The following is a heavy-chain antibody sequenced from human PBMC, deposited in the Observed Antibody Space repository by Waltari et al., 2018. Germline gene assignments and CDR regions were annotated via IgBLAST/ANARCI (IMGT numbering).Heavy chain of an antibody. CDR3: ARECTNGVCYIRADYYGMDV. CDR1: GGPFSSYA. V-gene: IGHV1-69*01. CDR2: IIPIFGTA. J-gene: IGHJ6*02. Sequence: QVQLVQSGAEVKKPGSSVKVSCKASGGPFSSYAISWVRQAPGQGLEWMGGIIPIFGTANYAQKFQGRVTITADESTSTAYMELSSLRSEDTAVYYCARECTNGVCYIRADYYGMDVWGQGTTVTVSS. D-gene: IGHD2-8*01.